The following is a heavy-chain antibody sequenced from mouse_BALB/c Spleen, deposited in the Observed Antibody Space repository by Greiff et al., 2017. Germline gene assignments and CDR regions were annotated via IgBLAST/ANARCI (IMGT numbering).Heavy chain of an antibody. CDR1: GFTFSSYA. J-gene: IGHJ4*01. D-gene: IGHD2-1*01. Sequence: EVQLVESGGGLVKPGGSLKLSCAASGFTFSSYAMSCVRQTPEKRLEWVASISSGGSTYYPDSVKGRFTISRDNARNIRYLQMSSLRSEDTAMYYCARGGSYYCNYYAMEYWGQGASVTVSS. V-gene: IGHV5-6-5*01. CDR3: ARGGSYYCNYYAMEY. CDR2: ISSGGST.